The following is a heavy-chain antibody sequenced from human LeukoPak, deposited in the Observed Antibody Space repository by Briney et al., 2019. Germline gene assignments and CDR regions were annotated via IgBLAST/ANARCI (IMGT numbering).Heavy chain of an antibody. CDR2: ISWNSGSI. CDR3: ARFYPSYFDY. D-gene: IGHD2/OR15-2a*01. Sequence: QPGGSLRLFCAASGFTFDDYAMHWVRQAPGKGLEWVSGISWNSGSIGYADSVKGRFTISRDNAKNSLYLQMNSLRAEDTAVYYCARFYPSYFDYWGQGTLVTVSS. CDR1: GFTFDDYA. V-gene: IGHV3-9*01. J-gene: IGHJ4*02.